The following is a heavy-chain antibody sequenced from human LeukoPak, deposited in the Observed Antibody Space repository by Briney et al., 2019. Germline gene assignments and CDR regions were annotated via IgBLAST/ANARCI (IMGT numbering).Heavy chain of an antibody. V-gene: IGHV1-8*03. CDR2: MNPNSGNT. Sequence: ASVKVSCKASGYTFTSCDINWVRQATGQGLEWMGWMNPNSGNTGYAQKFQGRVTITRNTSISTAYMELSSLRSEDTAVYYCATRTISDILTGSMAWAFDIWGQGTIVTVSS. D-gene: IGHD3-9*01. CDR1: GYTFTSCD. CDR3: ATRTISDILTGSMAWAFDI. J-gene: IGHJ3*02.